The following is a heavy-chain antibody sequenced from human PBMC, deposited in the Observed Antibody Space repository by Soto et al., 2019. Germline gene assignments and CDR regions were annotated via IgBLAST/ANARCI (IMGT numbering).Heavy chain of an antibody. Sequence: ASVKVSCKASGYTFTSYGISWVRQAPGQGLEWMGWISAYNGNTNYAQKLQGRVTMTTDTSTSTAYMELRSLRSDDTAVYYCARDGVLLWFGDLYMGGLDVWGQGTTVTVSS. J-gene: IGHJ6*02. CDR3: ARDGVLLWFGDLYMGGLDV. CDR1: GYTFTSYG. D-gene: IGHD3-10*01. V-gene: IGHV1-18*01. CDR2: ISAYNGNT.